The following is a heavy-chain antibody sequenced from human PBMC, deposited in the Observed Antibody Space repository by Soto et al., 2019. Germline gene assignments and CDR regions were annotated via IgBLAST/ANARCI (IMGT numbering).Heavy chain of an antibody. CDR2: ISSDSSTI. V-gene: IGHV3-48*02. CDR1: GFAFSTYK. D-gene: IGHD3-16*01. J-gene: IGHJ4*02. CDR3: AREIIIGL. Sequence: EEKLVESGGGLVQPGGSLRLSCTASGFAFSTYKMNWVRQAPGKGLEWVSYISSDSSTIYYADSVKGRFTISRDNAKNSLYLQINSLRDEDTAVYYCAREIIIGLWGPGTLVTVSS.